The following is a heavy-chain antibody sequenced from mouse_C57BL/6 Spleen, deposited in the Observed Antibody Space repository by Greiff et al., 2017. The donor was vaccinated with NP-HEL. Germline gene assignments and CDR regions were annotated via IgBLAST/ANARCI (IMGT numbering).Heavy chain of an antibody. V-gene: IGHV1-54*01. Sequence: VQLQQSGAELVRPGTSVKVSCKASGYAFTNYLIEWVKQRPGQGLEWIGVINPGSGGTNYNEKFKGKATLTADKSSSTAYMQLSSLTSEDSAVYFCASADSNAWFAYWGQGTLVTVSA. CDR3: ASADSNAWFAY. J-gene: IGHJ3*01. D-gene: IGHD2-5*01. CDR1: GYAFTNYL. CDR2: INPGSGGT.